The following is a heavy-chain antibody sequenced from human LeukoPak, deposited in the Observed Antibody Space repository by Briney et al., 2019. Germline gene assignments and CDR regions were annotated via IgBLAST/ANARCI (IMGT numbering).Heavy chain of an antibody. CDR3: ASAYVDIVAGYGMDV. D-gene: IGHD5-12*01. Sequence: PGGSLRLSCAASGFTFSSYWMHWVRQAPGKGLVWVSRINSDGSSTSYADPVKGRFTISRDNAKNTLYLQMNSLRAEDTAVYYCASAYVDIVAGYGMDVWGQGTTVTVSS. J-gene: IGHJ6*02. V-gene: IGHV3-74*01. CDR1: GFTFSSYW. CDR2: INSDGSST.